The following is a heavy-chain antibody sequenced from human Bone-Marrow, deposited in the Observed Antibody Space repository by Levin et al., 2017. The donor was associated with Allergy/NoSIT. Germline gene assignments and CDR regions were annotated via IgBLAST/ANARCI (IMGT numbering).Heavy chain of an antibody. CDR2: ISYDGSNK. CDR3: AKGDRVVLMVYATVPGY. D-gene: IGHD2-8*01. Sequence: GESLKISCAASGFTFSSYGMHWVRQAPGKGLEWVAVISYDGSNKYYADSVKGRFTISRDNSKNTLYLQMNSLRAEDTAVYYCAKGDRVVLMVYATVPGYWGQGTLVTVSS. J-gene: IGHJ4*02. V-gene: IGHV3-30*18. CDR1: GFTFSSYG.